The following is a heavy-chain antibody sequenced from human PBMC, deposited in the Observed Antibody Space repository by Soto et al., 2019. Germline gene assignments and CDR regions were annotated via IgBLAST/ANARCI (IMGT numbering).Heavy chain of an antibody. D-gene: IGHD2-8*01. J-gene: IGHJ3*02. V-gene: IGHV3-21*01. CDR2: ISSSSSYI. CDR1: GFTFSSYS. CDR3: ARVLGTNGVCRPYSSGGGAFDI. Sequence: EVQLVESGGGLVKPGGSLRLSCAASGFTFSSYSMNWVRQAPGKGLEWVSSISSSSSYIYYADSVKGRFTISRDNAKNSLYLQMNSLIAEETAVYYCARVLGTNGVCRPYSSGGGAFDIWGQGTMVTVSS.